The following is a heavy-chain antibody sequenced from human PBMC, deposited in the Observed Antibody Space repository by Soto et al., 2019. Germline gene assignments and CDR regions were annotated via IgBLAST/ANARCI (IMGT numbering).Heavy chain of an antibody. CDR3: ARHATWLRYYYFDY. D-gene: IGHD5-12*01. CDR1: GGSISSSSYC. V-gene: IGHV4-39*01. Sequence: SETLSLTCTVSGGSISSSSYCWGWIRQPPGKGLEWIGSIYYSGSTYYNPSLKSRVTISVDTSKNQFSLKLSSVTAADTAVYYCARHATWLRYYYFDYWGQGTLVTVSS. CDR2: IYYSGST. J-gene: IGHJ4*02.